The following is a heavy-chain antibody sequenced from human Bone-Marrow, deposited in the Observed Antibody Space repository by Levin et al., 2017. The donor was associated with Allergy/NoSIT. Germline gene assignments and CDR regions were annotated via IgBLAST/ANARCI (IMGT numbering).Heavy chain of an antibody. D-gene: IGHD2-8*01. Sequence: VASVKVSCKASGYTFTKHAIHWVRQAPGQRLEWMGWINAGNGNTKFSPKFQGRLTINRDTSATTVSIELSSLRSEDTALYYCARGELVTNAPYYYYGMDVWGQGTTVTVSS. CDR2: INAGNGNT. V-gene: IGHV1-3*01. CDR3: ARGELVTNAPYYYYGMDV. J-gene: IGHJ6*02. CDR1: GYTFTKHA.